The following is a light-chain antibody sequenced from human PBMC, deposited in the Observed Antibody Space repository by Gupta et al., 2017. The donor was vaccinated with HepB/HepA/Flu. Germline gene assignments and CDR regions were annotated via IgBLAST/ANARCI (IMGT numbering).Light chain of an antibody. CDR1: SSDVGGYNY. J-gene: IGLJ2*01. V-gene: IGLV2-14*01. CDR3: SSYTRTITPV. Sequence: QSALTQPASVSGSPGQSITISCTGTSSDVGGYNYVSWYQQFPGKAPKLLIYDVTSRPSGVSSRFSGSKSGNTASLTISGPQAEDEADYYCSSYTRTITPVFGGGTKLTVL. CDR2: DVT.